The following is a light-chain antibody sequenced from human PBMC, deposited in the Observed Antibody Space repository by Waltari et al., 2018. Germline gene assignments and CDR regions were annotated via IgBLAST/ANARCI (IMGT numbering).Light chain of an antibody. J-gene: IGLJ2*01. V-gene: IGLV2-23*02. CDR3: FSYAGSNSFA. Sequence: QSALTQPASVSGSPGQSIPVSCIGTSNDIGSYHFVSWFQQHPGRAPKLMIYDVSERPLGVSNRFSGSKSGNTASLTISGLQAEDEADYYCFSYAGSNSFAFGGGTRVTVL. CDR2: DVS. CDR1: SNDIGSYHF.